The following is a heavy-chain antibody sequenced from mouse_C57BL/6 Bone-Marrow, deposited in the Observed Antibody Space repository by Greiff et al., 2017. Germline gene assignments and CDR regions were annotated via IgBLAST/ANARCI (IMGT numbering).Heavy chain of an antibody. J-gene: IGHJ1*03. Sequence: VKLVESGPGLVQPSQSLSITCTVSGFSLTSYGVHWVRQSPGKGLEWLGVIWSGGSTDYNAAFISRLSISKDNSKSQVFFKMNSLQADDTAIYYCARNSYYGSSHWYFDVWGTGTTVTVSS. V-gene: IGHV2-2*01. CDR3: ARNSYYGSSHWYFDV. CDR2: IWSGGST. D-gene: IGHD1-1*01. CDR1: GFSLTSYG.